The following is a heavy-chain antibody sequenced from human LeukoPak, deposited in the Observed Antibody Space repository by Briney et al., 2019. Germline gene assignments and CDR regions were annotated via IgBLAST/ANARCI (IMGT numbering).Heavy chain of an antibody. J-gene: IGHJ6*02. CDR1: GFTFSRDG. D-gene: IGHD6-13*01. CDR3: AKSSAGDTLYYYGMDV. V-gene: IGHV3-33*06. Sequence: GGSLRLSCAASGFTFSRDGMHWVRQAPGKGLEWVAVIWYDGSKKYYADSVKGRLTISRDNSKNTLYLQMNSLRAEDTAVYYCAKSSAGDTLYYYGMDVWGQGTTVTVSS. CDR2: IWYDGSKK.